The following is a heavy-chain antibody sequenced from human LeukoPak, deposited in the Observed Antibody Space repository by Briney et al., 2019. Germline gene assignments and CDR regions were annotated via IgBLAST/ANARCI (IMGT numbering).Heavy chain of an antibody. Sequence: SETLSLTCTVSGGSISSSSYYWGWIRQPPGKGLEWIGSIYYSGSTYYNPSLKSRVTISVDTSKNQFSLKLSSVTAADTAVYYCARSSSAIYYFDYWGQGTLVTVPS. D-gene: IGHD6-25*01. CDR1: GGSISSSSYY. CDR2: IYYSGST. CDR3: ARSSSAIYYFDY. V-gene: IGHV4-39*07. J-gene: IGHJ4*02.